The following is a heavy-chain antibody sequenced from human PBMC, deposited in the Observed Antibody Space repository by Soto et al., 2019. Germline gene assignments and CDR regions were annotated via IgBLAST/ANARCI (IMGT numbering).Heavy chain of an antibody. CDR1: GFTFSNYW. J-gene: IGHJ4*02. CDR2: ISTHGGST. D-gene: IGHD3-10*01. V-gene: IGHV3-64*01. CDR3: ARHYGSGTYLYFDY. Sequence: GGSLILSCAASGFTFSNYWMHWVRQAPGKKLEYVSGISTHGGSTYYANSVQGRLTISRDNSRNTLYLQMGSLSAEDMAVYYCARHYGSGTYLYFDYWGQGTLVTVSS.